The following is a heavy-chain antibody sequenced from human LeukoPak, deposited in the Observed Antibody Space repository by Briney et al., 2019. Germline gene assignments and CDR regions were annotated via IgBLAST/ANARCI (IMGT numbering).Heavy chain of an antibody. CDR2: IIPIFGTA. V-gene: IGHV1-69*05. CDR1: GGTFSSYA. CDR3: GRGGFLYDSRVYYYFLLDY. D-gene: IGHD3-22*01. Sequence: ASVKVSCKASGGTFSSYAISWVRQAPGQGLEWMGGIIPIFGTANYAQKFQGRVTITTDESTSTAYMELSSLRSEDTAAYYCGRGGFLYDSRVYYYFLLDYWGGGTL. J-gene: IGHJ4*02.